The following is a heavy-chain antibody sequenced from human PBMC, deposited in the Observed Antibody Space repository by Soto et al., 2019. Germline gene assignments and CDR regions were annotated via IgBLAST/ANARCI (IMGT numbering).Heavy chain of an antibody. CDR1: GFTFSNAW. CDR2: IKSKTDGGTT. J-gene: IGHJ4*02. CDR3: TTSEIIAASGNFDY. Sequence: EVQLVESGGGVVQPGGSLRLSCAASGFTFSNAWMSWVRQAPGKGLEWVGRIKSKTDGGTTDYAAPVKGRFTISRDDSKNTLYLQMNSLETGDTAVYYCTTSEIIAASGNFDYWGQGTLVTVSS. V-gene: IGHV3-15*01. D-gene: IGHD6-13*01.